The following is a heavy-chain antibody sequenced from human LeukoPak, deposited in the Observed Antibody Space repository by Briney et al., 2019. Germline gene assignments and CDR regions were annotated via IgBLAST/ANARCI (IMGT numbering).Heavy chain of an antibody. J-gene: IGHJ4*02. CDR3: VLGKGYCED. D-gene: IGHD2-15*01. CDR1: GGSASLYY. CDR2: MYYSGST. Sequence: SETQSLICTLSGGSASLYYSSWLRQPPGKGLEWIGYMYYSGSTNYNPSLKSRVTISVDTSKNQFSPKLSSVTAADTAVYYCVLGKGYCEDGAEGTLVTVSS. V-gene: IGHV4-59*02.